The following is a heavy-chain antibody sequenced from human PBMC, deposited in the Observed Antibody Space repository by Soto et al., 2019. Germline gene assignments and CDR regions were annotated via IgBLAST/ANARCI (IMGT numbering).Heavy chain of an antibody. Sequence: SETLSLTCTVSGGSINSFYWSWIRQPPGKGLEWIGYIYFTGSTNYNPSLTSRVTISVDSSKRQFSLRLSSVNAADTAVYFCARHIAAGGTGNFDSWGQGTLVTVS. D-gene: IGHD6-13*01. J-gene: IGHJ4*02. V-gene: IGHV4-59*01. CDR3: ARHIAAGGTGNFDS. CDR2: IYFTGST. CDR1: GGSINSFY.